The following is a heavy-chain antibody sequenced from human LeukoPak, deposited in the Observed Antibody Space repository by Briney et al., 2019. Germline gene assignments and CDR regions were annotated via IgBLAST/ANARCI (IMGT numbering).Heavy chain of an antibody. Sequence: ASVKVSCKASGYTFINYGVTWVRQAPGQGLEWMGGIIPIFGTANYAQKFQGRVTITADESTSTAYMELSSLRSEDTAVYYCARLIGNSDMGYFDYWGQGTLVTVSA. CDR3: ARLIGNSDMGYFDY. J-gene: IGHJ4*02. V-gene: IGHV1-69*13. D-gene: IGHD4-23*01. CDR1: GYTFINYG. CDR2: IIPIFGTA.